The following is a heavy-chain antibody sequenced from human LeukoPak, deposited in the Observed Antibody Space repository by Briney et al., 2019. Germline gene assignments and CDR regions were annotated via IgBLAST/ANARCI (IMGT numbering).Heavy chain of an antibody. CDR3: ARVLPYCCSTSCYWCAFDI. V-gene: IGHV4-34*01. J-gene: IGHJ3*02. CDR1: GGSFSGYY. D-gene: IGHD2-2*01. CDR2: INHSGST. Sequence: SETLSLTCAVYGGSFSGYYWSWIRQPPGKGLEVVGEINHSGSTNYNPSTKIRLTISVDSSKNQFSLKLSSVTAADTAVYYCARVLPYCCSTSCYWCAFDIRGQGTMVSDSS.